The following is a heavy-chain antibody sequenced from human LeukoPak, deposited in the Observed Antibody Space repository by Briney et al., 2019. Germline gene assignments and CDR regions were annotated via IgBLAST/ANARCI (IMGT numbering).Heavy chain of an antibody. D-gene: IGHD6-13*01. CDR2: ISYDGSNK. J-gene: IGHJ4*02. CDR1: GFTFSSYA. CDR3: ARDVEEQQLAGIFDY. V-gene: IGHV3-30-3*01. Sequence: PGGSLRLSCAASGFTFSSYATHWVRQAPGKGLEWVAVISYDGSNKYYADSVKGRFTISRDNSKNTLYLQMNSLRAEDTAVYYRARDVEEQQLAGIFDYWGQGTLVTVSS.